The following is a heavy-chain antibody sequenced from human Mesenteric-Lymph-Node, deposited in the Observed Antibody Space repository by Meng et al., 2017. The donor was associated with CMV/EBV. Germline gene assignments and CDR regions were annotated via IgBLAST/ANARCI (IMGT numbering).Heavy chain of an antibody. CDR2: IYYSGST. CDR1: GGSISGHY. D-gene: IGHD3-3*01. J-gene: IGHJ4*02. Sequence: LRLSCTVSGGSISGHYWSWIRQHPGKGLEWIGYIYYSGSTYYNPSLKSRVTISVDTSKNQFSLKLSSVTAADTAVYYCARNDFWSGYAFDYWGQGTLVTVSS. CDR3: ARNDFWSGYAFDY. V-gene: IGHV4-31*03.